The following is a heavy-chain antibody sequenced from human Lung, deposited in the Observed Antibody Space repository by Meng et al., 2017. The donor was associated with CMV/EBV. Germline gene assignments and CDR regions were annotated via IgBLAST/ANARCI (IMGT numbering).Heavy chain of an antibody. Sequence: SETXSLXCTVSGGSISSSSYYWGWIRQPPGKGLEWIGSIYYSGSTYYNPSLKSRVTISVDTSKNQFSLKLSSVTAADTAVYYCARPDDSSGWYMPFDYWGQGTXVNVSS. D-gene: IGHD6-19*01. V-gene: IGHV4-39*01. CDR3: ARPDDSSGWYMPFDY. CDR2: IYYSGST. J-gene: IGHJ4*02. CDR1: GGSISSSSYY.